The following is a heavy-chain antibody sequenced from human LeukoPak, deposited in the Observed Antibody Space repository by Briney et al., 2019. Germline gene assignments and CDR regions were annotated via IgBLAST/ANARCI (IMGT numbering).Heavy chain of an antibody. CDR3: ATLPGGWLVQDY. Sequence: ASVKVSCKVSGYTLTELSMHRVLQAPGHGLEAMGGFHPEEGETIYAHKLQGRVTMTEDTSTDTAYMELSSLRSEDTAVYYCATLPGGWLVQDYWGQGTLVTVSS. J-gene: IGHJ4*01. V-gene: IGHV1-24*01. CDR2: FHPEEGET. D-gene: IGHD6-19*01. CDR1: GYTLTELS.